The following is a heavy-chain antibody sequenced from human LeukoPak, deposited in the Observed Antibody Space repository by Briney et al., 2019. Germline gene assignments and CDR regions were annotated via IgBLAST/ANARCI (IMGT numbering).Heavy chain of an antibody. CDR1: GFTFSSYG. Sequence: GGSLRLSCAASGFTFSSYGMSLVRQAPGKGLAWVSAVCGSGGSTYYADSVKGRFTISRDNSKNTLYLQMNSLRAEDTAVYYCAKVTYYYDSRELDYWGQGTLVTVSS. D-gene: IGHD3-22*01. V-gene: IGHV3-23*01. CDR3: AKVTYYYDSRELDY. J-gene: IGHJ4*02. CDR2: VCGSGGST.